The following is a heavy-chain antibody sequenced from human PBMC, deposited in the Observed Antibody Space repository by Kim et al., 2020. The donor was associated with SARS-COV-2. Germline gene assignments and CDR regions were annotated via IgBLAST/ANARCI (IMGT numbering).Heavy chain of an antibody. Sequence: ASVKVSCKASGYTFTSYGISWVRQAPGQGLEWMGWISAYNGNTNYAQKLQGRVTMTTDTSTSTAYMELRSLRSDDTAVYYCAREGAGYDFWSGYLGGDYLGQVTLVTVSS. CDR2: ISAYNGNT. J-gene: IGHJ4*02. CDR1: GYTFTSYG. CDR3: AREGAGYDFWSGYLGGDY. V-gene: IGHV1-18*01. D-gene: IGHD3-3*01.